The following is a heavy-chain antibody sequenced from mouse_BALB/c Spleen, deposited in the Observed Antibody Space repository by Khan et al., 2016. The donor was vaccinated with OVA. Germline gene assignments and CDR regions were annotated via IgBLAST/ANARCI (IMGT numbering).Heavy chain of an antibody. Sequence: QIQLVQSGPELKKPGETVRISCKASGYTFTTAGMQWVQKMPGKGLKWIGWINTHSGVPKYAEDFKGRFVFSLETSASTAYLQITNLKNEDTATDFGARGGAALYRNDGGAMDSWGQGTSVTVSS. V-gene: IGHV9-4*02. D-gene: IGHD2-12*01. J-gene: IGHJ4*01. CDR3: ARGGAALYRNDGGAMDS. CDR1: GYTFTTAG. CDR2: INTHSGVP.